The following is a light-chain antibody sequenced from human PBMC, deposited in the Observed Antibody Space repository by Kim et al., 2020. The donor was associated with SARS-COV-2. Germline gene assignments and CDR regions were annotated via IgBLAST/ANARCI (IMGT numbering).Light chain of an antibody. CDR3: QQSYSTPFT. V-gene: IGKV1-12*02. J-gene: IGKJ3*01. CDR1: QGIINW. Sequence: DIQMAQSPSSVSASVGDRVTITCRASQGIINWLGWYQQKPGKAPTLLIYGASSLQSGVPSRFSGSGSGTDFTLTISSLQPEDFATYYCQQSYSTPFTFGPGTKVDIK. CDR2: GAS.